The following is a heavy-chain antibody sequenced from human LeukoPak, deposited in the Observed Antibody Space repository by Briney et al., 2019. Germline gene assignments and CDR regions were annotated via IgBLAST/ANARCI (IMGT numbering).Heavy chain of an antibody. CDR1: GGSISSSNW. CDR3: ARITAAGTLDDAFDI. V-gene: IGHV4-4*02. CDR2: IDHSGST. Sequence: SGTLSLTCAVSGGSISSSNWWSWVRPPPGKGLEWIGEIDHSGSTNYNPSLKSRVTVSVDKSKNQFSLNLSSVTAADTAVYYCARITAAGTLDDAFDIWGQGTMVTVSS. J-gene: IGHJ3*02. D-gene: IGHD6-13*01.